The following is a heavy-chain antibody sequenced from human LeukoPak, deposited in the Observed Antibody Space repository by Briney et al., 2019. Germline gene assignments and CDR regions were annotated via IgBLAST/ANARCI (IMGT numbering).Heavy chain of an antibody. CDR3: ARDKTGYYDSSGLNWFDP. CDR1: GYTFTSYD. V-gene: IGHV1-8*01. D-gene: IGHD3-22*01. J-gene: IGHJ5*02. CDR2: MNPNSGNT. Sequence: ASVKVSCKASGYTFTSYDINWVRQATGQGLEWMGWMNPNSGNTGYAQKFQGRVTMTRNTSISTAYMELSSLRSEDTAVYYCARDKTGYYDSSGLNWFDPWGQGTLVTVSS.